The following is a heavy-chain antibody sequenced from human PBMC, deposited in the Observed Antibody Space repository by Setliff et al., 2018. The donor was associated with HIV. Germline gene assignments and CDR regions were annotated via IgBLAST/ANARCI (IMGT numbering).Heavy chain of an antibody. D-gene: IGHD3-9*01. CDR2: IIPIFGTT. CDR1: GGRFSNYG. Sequence: SVKVSCKASGGRFSNYGISWVRQAPGQDLEWMGGIIPIFGTTNYTQMFQGRVTMTADESTSTAYMGLSSLRSEDTAVYYCARAVVPTYYDVLTGYVYYMDVWGKGTTVTVSS. V-gene: IGHV1-69*13. J-gene: IGHJ6*03. CDR3: ARAVVPTYYDVLTGYVYYMDV.